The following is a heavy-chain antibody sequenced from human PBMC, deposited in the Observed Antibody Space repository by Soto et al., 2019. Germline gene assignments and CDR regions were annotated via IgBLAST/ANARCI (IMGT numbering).Heavy chain of an antibody. CDR3: ASSYSSSSSAWYYGMDV. V-gene: IGHV5-10-1*01. Sequence: PGESLKISCKGSGYSFTSYWISWVRQMPGKGLEWMGRIDPSDSYTNYSPSFQGHVTISADKSISTAYPQWSSLKASDTAMYYCASSYSSSSSAWYYGMDVWGQGTTVTVSS. CDR2: IDPSDSYT. CDR1: GYSFTSYW. J-gene: IGHJ6*02. D-gene: IGHD6-6*01.